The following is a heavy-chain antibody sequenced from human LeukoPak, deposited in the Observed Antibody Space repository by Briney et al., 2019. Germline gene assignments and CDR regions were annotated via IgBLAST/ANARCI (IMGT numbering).Heavy chain of an antibody. CDR2: SSSDGNNE. V-gene: IGHV3-30*01. D-gene: IGHD6-13*01. CDR1: GFSFSDNP. Sequence: GGSLRLSCAASGFSFSDNPMHWVRQAPGRGLEWVAVSSSDGNNEYYADSVKGRFTISRDNSKNTLYLQMNSLRPEDTAVYYCARLAQTAGRDAFDIWGQGTMVTVSS. CDR3: ARLAQTAGRDAFDI. J-gene: IGHJ3*02.